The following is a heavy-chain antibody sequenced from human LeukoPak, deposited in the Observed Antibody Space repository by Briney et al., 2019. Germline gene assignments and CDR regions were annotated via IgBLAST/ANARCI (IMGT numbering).Heavy chain of an antibody. CDR3: ARVMLSSITFDP. Sequence: ASVKVSCKASGYTFTGYYMHWVRQAPGQGLEWMGWINPNSGGTNYAQKFQGRVTMTRDTSISTAYMELRSLRSDDTAVYYCARVMLSSITFDPWGQGTLVTVSS. CDR1: GYTFTGYY. V-gene: IGHV1-2*02. D-gene: IGHD3-10*01. CDR2: INPNSGGT. J-gene: IGHJ5*02.